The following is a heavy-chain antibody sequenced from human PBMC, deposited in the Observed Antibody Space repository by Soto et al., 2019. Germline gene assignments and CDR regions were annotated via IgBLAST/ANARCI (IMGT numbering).Heavy chain of an antibody. V-gene: IGHV4-31*01. Sequence: QVQLQESGPGLVKPSQTLSLTCTVSGGSISSGGYYWSWIRQHPGKGREWIGYIYYSGSTYYNPSLQSLVNISVDTSKNQFSLKLSSVTAADTAVYYCARSIGVAAAGLFDYWGQGTPVTVSS. D-gene: IGHD6-13*01. CDR1: GGSISSGGYY. CDR2: IYYSGST. CDR3: ARSIGVAAAGLFDY. J-gene: IGHJ4*02.